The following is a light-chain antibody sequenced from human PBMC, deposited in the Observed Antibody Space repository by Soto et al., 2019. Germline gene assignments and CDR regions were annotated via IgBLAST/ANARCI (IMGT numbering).Light chain of an antibody. Sequence: EVVMTQSPATLSVSPGEGATLSCRASQSVGSLVAWYQQKPGQAPRLLIYRVSTRATDIAARFTGSGSGTEFTLTISSLQSEDFALYYCQQYNKWPLITFGQGTLLEIK. J-gene: IGKJ5*01. CDR2: RVS. CDR3: QQYNKWPLIT. CDR1: QSVGSL. V-gene: IGKV3-15*01.